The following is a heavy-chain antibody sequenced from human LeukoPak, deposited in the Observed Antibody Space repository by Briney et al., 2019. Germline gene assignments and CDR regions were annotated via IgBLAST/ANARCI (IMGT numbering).Heavy chain of an antibody. CDR1: GFTFKNYW. CDR3: ARDARPQVDY. V-gene: IGHV3-21*01. Sequence: GGSLRLSCAASGFTFKNYWMHWVRQAPGKGLEWVSSISSSSSYIYYADSVKGRFTISRDNAKNSLYLQMNSLRAEDTAVYYCARDARPQVDYWGQGTLVTVSS. CDR2: ISSSSSYI. J-gene: IGHJ4*02.